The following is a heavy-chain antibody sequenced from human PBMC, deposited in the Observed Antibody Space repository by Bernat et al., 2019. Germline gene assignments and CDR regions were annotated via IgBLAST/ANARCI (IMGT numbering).Heavy chain of an antibody. J-gene: IGHJ4*02. CDR3: ARPSRYGDYRPFDS. V-gene: IGHV3-11*05. CDR2: ISSSSTYT. D-gene: IGHD4-17*01. CDR1: GFTFSDYY. Sequence: QVQLVESGGGLVKPGGSLRLSCAASGFTFSDYYMNWIRQAPGKGLEWISSISSSSTYTNYADSGKARFTIPRNNAKNSLYLQMNSLRAEDTAVYYCARPSRYGDYRPFDSWGQGTLVTVSS.